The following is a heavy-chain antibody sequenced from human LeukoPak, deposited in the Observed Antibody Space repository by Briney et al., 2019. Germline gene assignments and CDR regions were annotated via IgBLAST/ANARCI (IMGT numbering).Heavy chain of an antibody. CDR2: ISGSGGNT. CDR3: AKDTNYDYIWGSYRDY. CDR1: GFTFSSYG. D-gene: IGHD3-16*02. V-gene: IGHV3-23*01. Sequence: GGSLRLSCAASGFTFSSYGMNWVRQAPGKGLEWVSGISGSGGNTYYADSVKGRFTISRDNSKNTLYLQMNSLRAEDTAVYYCAKDTNYDYIWGSYRDYWGQGTLVTVSS. J-gene: IGHJ4*02.